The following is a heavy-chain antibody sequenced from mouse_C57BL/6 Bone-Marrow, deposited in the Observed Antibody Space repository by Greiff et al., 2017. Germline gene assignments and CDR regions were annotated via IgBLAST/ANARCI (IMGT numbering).Heavy chain of an antibody. CDR3: ARGYSNYYYYAMDY. CDR2: INPNNGGT. Sequence: EVQLQHSGPELVKPGASVKIPCKASGYTFTDYNMDWVKQSHGKSLEWIGDINPNNGGTIYHQKFKGKATLTVDKSSSTAYMELRSLTSEDTAVYYCARGYSNYYYYAMDYWGQGTSVTVSS. D-gene: IGHD2-5*01. CDR1: GYTFTDYN. V-gene: IGHV1-18*01. J-gene: IGHJ4*01.